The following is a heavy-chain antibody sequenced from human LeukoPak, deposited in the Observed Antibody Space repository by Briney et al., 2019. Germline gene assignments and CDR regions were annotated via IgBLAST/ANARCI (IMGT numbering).Heavy chain of an antibody. CDR1: GLTVSSTY. Sequence: GGSWRLSGAASGLTVSSTYMSWVRKAPGKGLEWGSVIYIGGSTYYADSVKGRFTNSRDNSYTTVSLQMNSLRDEDTGVYYCAKGLRTGVGPYMGYRYYMDVWGKGATVTVSS. V-gene: IGHV3-53*01. CDR2: IYIGGST. D-gene: IGHD3-16*01. J-gene: IGHJ6*03. CDR3: AKGLRTGVGPYMGYRYYMDV.